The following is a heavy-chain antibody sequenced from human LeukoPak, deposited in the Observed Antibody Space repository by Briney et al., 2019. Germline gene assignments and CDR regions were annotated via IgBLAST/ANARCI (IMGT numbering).Heavy chain of an antibody. CDR2: ISSNGGST. CDR3: ARAEFPYGDDWNFDL. Sequence: SGGSLRLPCAASGFTFSSYAMHWVRQAPGKGLEYVSAISSNGGSTYYANSVKGRFTISRDNSKNTLYLQMGSLRAEDMAVYYCARAEFPYGDDWNFDLWGRGTLVTVSS. J-gene: IGHJ2*01. V-gene: IGHV3-64*01. CDR1: GFTFSSYA. D-gene: IGHD4-17*01.